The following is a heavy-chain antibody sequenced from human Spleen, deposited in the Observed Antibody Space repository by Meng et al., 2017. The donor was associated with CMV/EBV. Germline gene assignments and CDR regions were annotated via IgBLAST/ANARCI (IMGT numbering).Heavy chain of an antibody. CDR2: IYTSGST. V-gene: IGHV4-4*07. CDR1: GGSISSYY. CDR3: ARDGYSGYSDAFDI. J-gene: IGHJ3*02. Sequence: QVRLQESGPGLVKPSEPLSLPCTVSGGSISSYYWSWIRQPAGKGLEWIGRIYTSGSTNYNPSLKSRVTMSVDTSKNQFSLKLSSVTAADTAVYYCARDGYSGYSDAFDIWGQGTMVTVPS. D-gene: IGHD5-12*01.